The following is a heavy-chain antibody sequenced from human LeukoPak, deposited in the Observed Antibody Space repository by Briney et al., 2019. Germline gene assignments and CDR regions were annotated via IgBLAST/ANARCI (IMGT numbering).Heavy chain of an antibody. V-gene: IGHV4-34*01. CDR3: ARAPPGYYDSSGYYPRLTTLDY. CDR1: GGSLSGYY. Sequence: SETLSLTCAVYGGSLSGYYWSWIRQPPGKGLEWIGEINHSGSTNYNPSLKSRVTISVDTSKNQFSLKLSSVTAADTAVYYCARAPPGYYDSSGYYPRLTTLDYWGQGTLVTVSS. CDR2: INHSGST. D-gene: IGHD3-22*01. J-gene: IGHJ4*02.